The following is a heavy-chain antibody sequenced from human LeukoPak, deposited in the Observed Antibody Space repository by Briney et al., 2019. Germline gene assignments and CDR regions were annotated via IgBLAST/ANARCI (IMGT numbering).Heavy chain of an antibody. D-gene: IGHD3-10*01. V-gene: IGHV5-51*01. CDR1: GYSFTSYW. Sequence: GESLKISWKGSGYSFTSYWLGWVRQMPGKGLEWMGIIYPGDSDTIYSPSFQGQVTMSADKSSSTAYLQWSSLKASDTAIYYCATGMVRGVTYFDYWGQGTLVTVSS. CDR3: ATGMVRGVTYFDY. CDR2: IYPGDSDT. J-gene: IGHJ4*02.